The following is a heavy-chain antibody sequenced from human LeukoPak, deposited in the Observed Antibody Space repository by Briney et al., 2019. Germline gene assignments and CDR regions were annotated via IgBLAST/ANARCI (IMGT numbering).Heavy chain of an antibody. CDR3: ARGIYCSSTSCSHWFDP. CDR2: IYPGDSDT. Sequence: GESLKISCKGSGYSFTTYWIGWVRQMPGKGLEWMGIIYPGDSDTRYSPSFQGQVTISADKSISTAYLRWSSLKASDTAMYYCARGIYCSSTSCSHWFDPWGQGTLVTVSS. J-gene: IGHJ5*02. V-gene: IGHV5-51*01. D-gene: IGHD2-2*01. CDR1: GYSFTTYW.